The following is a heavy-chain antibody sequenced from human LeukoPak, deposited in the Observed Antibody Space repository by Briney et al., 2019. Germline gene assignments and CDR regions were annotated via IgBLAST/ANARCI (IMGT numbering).Heavy chain of an antibody. CDR1: GFTFSNYW. V-gene: IGHV3-74*01. Sequence: SGGSLRLSCAASGFTFSNYWMHWVRQVPGKGLVWVSRINDDGSATFYADSVKGRFTISRDNSKNTLYLQINSLRAEDTAVYYCAKDHLPGIVVADRDYWGQGTLVTVSS. D-gene: IGHD6-19*01. CDR3: AKDHLPGIVVADRDY. J-gene: IGHJ4*02. CDR2: INDDGSAT.